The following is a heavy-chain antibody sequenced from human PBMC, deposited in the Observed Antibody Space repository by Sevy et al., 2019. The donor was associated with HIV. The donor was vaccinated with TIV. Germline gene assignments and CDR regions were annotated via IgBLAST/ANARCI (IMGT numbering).Heavy chain of an antibody. CDR2: IWNDRSNK. J-gene: IGHJ3*02. CDR1: GFTFSSYG. CDR3: ASLLNIYYDGGGYSENDAFDI. Sequence: GGSLRLSCAASGFTFSSYGMHWVRQAPGKGLEWVAVIWNDRSNKEYADSVKGRFTISRDNSKNTLYLQMNSLRAEDRVFYYCASLLNIYYDGGGYSENDAFDIWGKGTWVPVS. D-gene: IGHD3-22*01. V-gene: IGHV3-33*01.